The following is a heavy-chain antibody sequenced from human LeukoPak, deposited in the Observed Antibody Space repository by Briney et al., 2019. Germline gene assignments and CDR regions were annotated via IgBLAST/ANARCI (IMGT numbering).Heavy chain of an antibody. Sequence: GGSLRLSCAASGFTFSNYAMSWVRQAPGKGLEWVSGTSGGGGDTSYADSVKGRFTISRDNAKNTLYLQMNSLRAEDTAVYYCARRVVVPAAPYYFDYWGQGTLVTVSS. J-gene: IGHJ4*02. V-gene: IGHV3-23*01. CDR2: TSGGGGDT. CDR1: GFTFSNYA. D-gene: IGHD2-2*01. CDR3: ARRVVVPAAPYYFDY.